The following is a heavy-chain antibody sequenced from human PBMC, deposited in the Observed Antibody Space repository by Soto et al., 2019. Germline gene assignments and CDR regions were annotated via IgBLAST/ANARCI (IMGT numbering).Heavy chain of an antibody. CDR1: GFMFKYYG. CDR2: ISASGGST. J-gene: IGHJ3*02. V-gene: IGHV3-23*01. D-gene: IGHD2-15*01. CDR3: AKDRRRRGVVVVAASHPDGFDM. Sequence: EVQLLESGGDLIQPGGSLRLSCAASGFMFKYYGMSWVRQAPGKGLEWVSGISASGGSTYYADSVRGRFTISRDTSKNTLYLQMTSLTAVDTAIYYCAKDRRRRGVVVVAASHPDGFDMWGQGTVVTVSS.